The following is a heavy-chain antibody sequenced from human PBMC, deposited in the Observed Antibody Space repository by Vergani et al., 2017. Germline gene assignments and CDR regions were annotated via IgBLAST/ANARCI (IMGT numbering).Heavy chain of an antibody. CDR3: ARDRYSPARGDFYY. CDR1: GYTFTSYA. CDR2: INAGNGNT. J-gene: IGHJ4*02. Sequence: QVQLVQSGAEVKKPGASVKVSCKASGYTFTSYAMHWVRQAPGQRLEWMGWINAGNGNTKYSQKFQGRVTITRDTSACTAYMELSSLRAEDTAVYYCARDRYSPARGDFYYWGQGTLVTVSS. D-gene: IGHD4-11*01. V-gene: IGHV1-3*01.